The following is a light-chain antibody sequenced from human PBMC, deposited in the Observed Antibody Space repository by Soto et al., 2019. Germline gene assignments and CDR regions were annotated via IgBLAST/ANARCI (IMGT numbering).Light chain of an antibody. V-gene: IGKV3-20*01. CDR1: QSVSSSF. CDR3: QQYGSSPWT. J-gene: IGKJ1*01. CDR2: GAS. Sequence: EIVLTQSPGTLSLSPGERATLSCMASQSVSSSFLAWYQQKPVQAPRLLIYGASSRATGIPDRFSGSGSGPDFTLTISGLEHEDFAVYYCQQYGSSPWTFGQGTKVEIK.